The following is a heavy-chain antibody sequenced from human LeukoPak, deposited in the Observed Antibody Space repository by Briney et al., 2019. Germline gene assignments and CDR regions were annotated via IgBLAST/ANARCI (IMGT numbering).Heavy chain of an antibody. CDR1: GFTFSSYG. Sequence: GRSLRLSCAASGFTFSSYGMHWVRQAPGKGLEWVAVISYDGSNKYYADSVKGRFTISRDNSKNTLYLQMNSLRAEDTAVYYCAQGGYCSSTSCYYYYGMDVWGQGSTVTVSS. J-gene: IGHJ6*02. CDR3: AQGGYCSSTSCYYYYGMDV. V-gene: IGHV3-30*18. D-gene: IGHD2-2*01. CDR2: ISYDGSNK.